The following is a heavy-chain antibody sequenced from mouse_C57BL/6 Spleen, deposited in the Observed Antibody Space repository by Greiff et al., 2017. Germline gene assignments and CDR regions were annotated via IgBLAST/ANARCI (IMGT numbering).Heavy chain of an antibody. Sequence: QVQLQQSGPELVKPGASVKISCKASGYAFSSSWMNWVKQRHGKGLEWIGRIYPGDGDTNYNGKFKGKATLTADKSSRIANMQLSILTSEDSAVFFCVRWVYWYFDVWGTGTTVTVSS. CDR1: GYAFSSSW. CDR3: VRWVYWYFDV. J-gene: IGHJ1*03. V-gene: IGHV1-82*01. CDR2: IYPGDGDT.